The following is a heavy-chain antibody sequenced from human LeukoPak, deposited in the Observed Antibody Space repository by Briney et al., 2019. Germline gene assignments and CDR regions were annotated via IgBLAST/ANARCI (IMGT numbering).Heavy chain of an antibody. D-gene: IGHD3-10*01. Sequence: GASVKVSCKASGGTFSSYAISWVRQAPGQGLEWMGGIIPIFGTANYAQKFQGRVTITADESTSTAYMELSSLRSEDTAVYYCARGFGSYGSGSGLVGAWGQGTLVTVSS. V-gene: IGHV1-69*13. CDR3: ARGFGSYGSGSGLVGA. CDR2: IIPIFGTA. J-gene: IGHJ5*02. CDR1: GGTFSSYA.